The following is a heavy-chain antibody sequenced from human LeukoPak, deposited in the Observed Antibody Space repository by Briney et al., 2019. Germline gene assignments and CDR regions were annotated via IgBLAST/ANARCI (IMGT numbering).Heavy chain of an antibody. D-gene: IGHD5-12*01. V-gene: IGHV3-48*01. Sequence: PGGSLRLSCAASGFKLIDYSMNWVRQAPGKGLEWISYIGISSGRTQYADSVKGRFTISRDKARNSLYLQMNTLRVEDTAVYYCARDHRYAFDNWGHGTLVTVSS. CDR2: IGISSGRT. CDR3: ARDHRYAFDN. CDR1: GFKLIDYS. J-gene: IGHJ4*01.